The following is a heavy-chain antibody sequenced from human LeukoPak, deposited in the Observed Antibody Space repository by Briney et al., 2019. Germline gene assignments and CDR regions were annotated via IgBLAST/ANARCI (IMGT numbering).Heavy chain of an antibody. CDR1: GFTVSSNY. J-gene: IGHJ4*02. Sequence: PGESLRLSCAASGFTVSSNYMSWVRQAPGKGLEWVSVIYDGGSTYYADSVKGRFTISRDNSKNTLYLQMNSLRAEDTAVYYCAREAYCSTGVNCASTSRYFDYWGQGTLVTVSS. CDR3: AREAYCSTGVNCASTSRYFDY. V-gene: IGHV3-53*01. D-gene: IGHD2-8*01. CDR2: IYDGGST.